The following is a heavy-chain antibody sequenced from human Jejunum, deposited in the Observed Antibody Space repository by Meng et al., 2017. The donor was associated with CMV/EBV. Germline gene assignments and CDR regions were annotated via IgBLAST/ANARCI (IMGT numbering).Heavy chain of an antibody. CDR2: VSPTHSS. D-gene: IGHD2-2*02. V-gene: IGHV4-4*02. CDR3: ARGRCTRTTCYTGTFDS. J-gene: IGHJ4*02. CDR1: SHC. Sequence: SHCSGWVRQPPGTGLGLVGDVSPTHSSNYNPSLASRVTMSGDRSKNPFSLRLTSVTAADTAVYYCARGRCTRTTCYTGTFDSWGQGTLVTVSS.